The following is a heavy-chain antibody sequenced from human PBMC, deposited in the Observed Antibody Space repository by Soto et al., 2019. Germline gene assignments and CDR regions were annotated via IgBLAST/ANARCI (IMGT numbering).Heavy chain of an antibody. D-gene: IGHD3-22*01. J-gene: IGHJ4*02. Sequence: GASVKVSCKASGYSFSRYGINWGRQAPGQGLEWMGWINTYNGNRNYAQKFEDRVTMTTATSTNTVYMELRSLKSDDTAIYYCARDRLRGYDSSGFYSWGQGTLVTVS. V-gene: IGHV1-18*01. CDR1: GYSFSRYG. CDR3: ARDRLRGYDSSGFYS. CDR2: INTYNGNR.